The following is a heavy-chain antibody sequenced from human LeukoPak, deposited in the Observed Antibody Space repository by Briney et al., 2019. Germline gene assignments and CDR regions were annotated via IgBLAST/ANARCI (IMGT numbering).Heavy chain of an antibody. CDR1: GYTLTELS. CDR3: AIPTYDILTGYPYGGAFDI. CDR2: FDPEDSET. D-gene: IGHD3-9*01. Sequence: ASVKVSCKVSGYTLTELSMHWVRQAPGKGLEWLGGFDPEDSETIYAQKFQGRVTMTEDTSTDTAYMELSSLRSEDTAVYYCAIPTYDILTGYPYGGAFDIWGQGTMVTVSS. J-gene: IGHJ3*02. V-gene: IGHV1-24*01.